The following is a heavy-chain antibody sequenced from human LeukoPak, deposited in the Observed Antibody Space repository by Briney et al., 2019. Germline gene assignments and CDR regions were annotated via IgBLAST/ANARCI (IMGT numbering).Heavy chain of an antibody. Sequence: GASVKVSCKASGYTFTSYGISWVRQAPGQGLEWMGWISAYNGNTNYAQKLQGRVTMTTDTSTSTAYMELRSLRSDDTAVYYCARGQSPLEVDRDVLRFLGWFDPWGQGTLVTVSS. CDR3: ARGQSPLEVDRDVLRFLGWFDP. CDR2: ISAYNGNT. D-gene: IGHD3-3*01. V-gene: IGHV1-18*01. CDR1: GYTFTSYG. J-gene: IGHJ5*02.